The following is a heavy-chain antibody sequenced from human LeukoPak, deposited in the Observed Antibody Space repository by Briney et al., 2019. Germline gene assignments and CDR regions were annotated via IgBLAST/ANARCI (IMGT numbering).Heavy chain of an antibody. CDR2: IWYDGSNK. CDR3: ARDSSSYFSSSEFDY. J-gene: IGHJ4*02. Sequence: GRSLRLSCAASGFTFSSYGMHWVRQAPGKGLEWVAVIWYDGSNKYYADSVKGRFTISRDNSKNTLYLQMNSLRAEDTAVYYCARDSSSYFSSSEFDYRGQGTLVTVSS. V-gene: IGHV3-33*01. D-gene: IGHD6-6*01. CDR1: GFTFSSYG.